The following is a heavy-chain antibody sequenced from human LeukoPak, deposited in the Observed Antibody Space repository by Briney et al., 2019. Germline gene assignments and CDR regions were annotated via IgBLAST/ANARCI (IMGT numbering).Heavy chain of an antibody. J-gene: IGHJ4*02. D-gene: IGHD3-10*01. V-gene: IGHV4-38-2*02. Sequence: SETLSLTCSVSGFSIGTGYSWGWIRQPPGKGLEWIGTIYHRGNTYYNPSLMSRVTISLDTSKSQFSLRLTSVTAADTALYYCAREVESWFGDLLSYFDSWGQGTQVTVSS. CDR1: GFSIGTGYS. CDR3: AREVESWFGDLLSYFDS. CDR2: IYHRGNT.